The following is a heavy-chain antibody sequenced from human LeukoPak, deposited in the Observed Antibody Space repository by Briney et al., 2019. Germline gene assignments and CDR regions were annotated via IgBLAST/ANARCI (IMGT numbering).Heavy chain of an antibody. J-gene: IGHJ5*02. V-gene: IGHV3-30*02. CDR1: GFTFRDFG. CDR2: IRNDGSKD. Sequence: GGSLGLSCAASGFTFRDFGVHSVRPARGKGLEWGAFIRNDGSKDYYPDSVKGRFTISRDNSRTTLYLQMHSLRIEDTAVYYCVKGGSSSHNWFDPWGQGILVTVSS. CDR3: VKGGSSSHNWFDP. D-gene: IGHD6-13*01.